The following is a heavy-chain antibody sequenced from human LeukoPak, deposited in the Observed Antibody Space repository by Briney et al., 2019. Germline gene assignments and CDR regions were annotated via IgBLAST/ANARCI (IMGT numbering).Heavy chain of an antibody. CDR3: ARVATYYYDSSGSNDAFDI. Sequence: SVKVSCKASGRTFSSYTISWVRQAPGQGLECMGGIIPIFGTANYAQKFQGRVTITTDESTSTAYMELSSLRSEDTAVYYCARVATYYYDSSGSNDAFDIWGQGTMVTVSS. D-gene: IGHD3-22*01. J-gene: IGHJ3*02. CDR2: IIPIFGTA. CDR1: GRTFSSYT. V-gene: IGHV1-69*05.